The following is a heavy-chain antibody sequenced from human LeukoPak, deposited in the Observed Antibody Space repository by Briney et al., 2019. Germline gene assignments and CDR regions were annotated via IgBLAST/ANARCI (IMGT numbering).Heavy chain of an antibody. CDR3: ARADQQRFDY. Sequence: PSETLSLTCAVYGGSFSGYYRSWIRQPPGKGLEWIGEINHSGSTNYNPSLKSRVTISVDTSKNQFSLKLSSVTAADTAVYYCARADQQRFDYWGQGTLVTVSS. D-gene: IGHD2-2*01. CDR2: INHSGST. CDR1: GGSFSGYY. V-gene: IGHV4-34*01. J-gene: IGHJ4*02.